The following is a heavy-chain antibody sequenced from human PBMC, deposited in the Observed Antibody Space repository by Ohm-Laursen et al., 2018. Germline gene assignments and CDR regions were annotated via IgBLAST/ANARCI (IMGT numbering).Heavy chain of an antibody. J-gene: IGHJ4*02. CDR3: ARERLRFLEWLN. D-gene: IGHD3-3*01. CDR2: ISAYNGNT. V-gene: IGHV1-18*01. Sequence: SVKVSCKASGYTFTSYGISWVRQAPGQGLEWMGWISAYNGNTNYAQKLQGRVTMTTDTSTSTAYMELSSLRSEDTAVYYCARERLRFLEWLNWGQGTLVTVSS. CDR1: GYTFTSYG.